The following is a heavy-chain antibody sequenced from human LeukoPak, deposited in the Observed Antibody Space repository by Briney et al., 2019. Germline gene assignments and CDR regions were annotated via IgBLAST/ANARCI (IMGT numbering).Heavy chain of an antibody. V-gene: IGHV3-15*01. CDR1: GFTFSVAW. CDR3: ATDPIPRLPHEGY. J-gene: IGHJ4*02. D-gene: IGHD5-12*01. Sequence: GGSLRLSCAASGFTFSVAWMSWVRQAPGKGLEWVGRIKSNADGGTTDYAAPVKGRFTISRHDSESTLYLQMNSLKTEDTAAYYCATDPIPRLPHEGYWGQGTLVTVSS. CDR2: IKSNADGGTT.